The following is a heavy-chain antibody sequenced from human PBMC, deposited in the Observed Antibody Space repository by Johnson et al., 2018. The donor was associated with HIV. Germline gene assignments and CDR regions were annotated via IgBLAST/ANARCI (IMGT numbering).Heavy chain of an antibody. CDR2: IYSGGST. CDR1: GFTFSSYG. CDR3: AKASDIGAFDI. J-gene: IGHJ3*02. Sequence: VQLVESGGGVVQPGGSLRLSCAASGFTFSSYGMHWVRQAPGKGLEWVSVIYSGGSTYYADSVKGRFTISKDTSRNTLYLQMNSLRAEDTAVYYCAKASDIGAFDIWGQGTMVTVSS. V-gene: IGHV3-NL1*01. D-gene: IGHD2-15*01.